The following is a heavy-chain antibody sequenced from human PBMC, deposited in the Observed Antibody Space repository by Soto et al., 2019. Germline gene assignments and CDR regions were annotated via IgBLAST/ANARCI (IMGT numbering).Heavy chain of an antibody. Sequence: ETLSLTCNVSGVSISSTSYNWAWIRQPPGKGLEWVGSIYYNGKTHYNPSLKSRTTISVDRSRNQFSLQVSSVTAADTAVYYCAKNLPRTGRFDYWGQGTVVTVSS. CDR3: AKNLPRTGRFDY. CDR1: GVSISSTSYN. CDR2: IYYNGKT. V-gene: IGHV4-39*01. J-gene: IGHJ4*02.